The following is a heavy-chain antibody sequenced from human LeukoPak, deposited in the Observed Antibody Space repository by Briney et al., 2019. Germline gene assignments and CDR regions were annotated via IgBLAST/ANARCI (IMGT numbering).Heavy chain of an antibody. V-gene: IGHV3-23*01. Sequence: GGSLRLSCAASGFTFSSYAMSWVRQAPGKGLEWGSAISGSGGSTYYADSVKGRFTISRDNSKNTLYLQMNSLRAEDTAVYYCAKDPRQWLVNWFDPWGQGTLVTVSS. J-gene: IGHJ5*02. CDR3: AKDPRQWLVNWFDP. CDR1: GFTFSSYA. D-gene: IGHD6-19*01. CDR2: ISGSGGST.